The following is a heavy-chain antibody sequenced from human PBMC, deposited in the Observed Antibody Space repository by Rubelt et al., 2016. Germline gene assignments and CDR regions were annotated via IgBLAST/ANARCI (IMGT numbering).Heavy chain of an antibody. D-gene: IGHD4-17*01. J-gene: IGHJ2*01. CDR2: IIPLFGTA. CDR1: GGTFSSYA. Sequence: QVQLVQSGAEVKKPGSSVKVSCKASGGTFSSYAISWVRQAPGQGLEWMGGIIPLFGTANYAQKFQGRVTITADESTSTANVGLSSLGSEDTAVYYCARGDATVPRSYWYFDLWGRGTLVTVSS. V-gene: IGHV1-69*01. CDR3: ARGDATVPRSYWYFDL.